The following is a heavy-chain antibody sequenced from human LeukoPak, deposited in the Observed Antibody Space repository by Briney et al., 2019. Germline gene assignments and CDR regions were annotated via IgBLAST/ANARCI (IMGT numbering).Heavy chain of an antibody. CDR1: GGTFSSYA. CDR3: ARAPERRDNWFDP. D-gene: IGHD1-1*01. Sequence: SVKVSCKASGGTFSSYAISWVRQAPGQGLEWMGRIIPILGIANYAQKFQGRVTITADKSTSTAYMELSSLRSEDTAVYYCARAPERRDNWFDPWGQGTLVTVSS. J-gene: IGHJ5*02. CDR2: IIPILGIA. V-gene: IGHV1-69*04.